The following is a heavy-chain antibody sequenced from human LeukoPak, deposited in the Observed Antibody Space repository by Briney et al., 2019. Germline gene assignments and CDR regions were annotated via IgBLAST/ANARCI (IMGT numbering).Heavy chain of an antibody. CDR2: IYYSGTT. D-gene: IGHD2-21*02. CDR1: GGSISSSSYY. Sequence: PSETLSLTCTVSGGSISSSSYYWGWIRQPPGKGLEWIGSIYYSGTTYFNPALKRRLTISEDRSTNQFSLKLRSVTAADTAVYYCAKESSSCGAGCYSLLDHWGQGTLVTVSS. J-gene: IGHJ4*02. V-gene: IGHV4-39*07. CDR3: AKESSSCGAGCYSLLDH.